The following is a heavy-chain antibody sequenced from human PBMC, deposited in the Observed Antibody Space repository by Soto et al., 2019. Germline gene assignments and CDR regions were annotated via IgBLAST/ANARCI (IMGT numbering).Heavy chain of an antibody. CDR3: AKGITNYYDSSGYYHTGFDY. Sequence: PGGSLRLSCAASGFTFSSYAMSWVRQAPEKGLEWVSAISGSGGSTYYADSVKGRFTISRDNSKNTLYLQMNSLRAEDTAVYYCAKGITNYYDSSGYYHTGFDYWGQVTLVTVS. D-gene: IGHD3-22*01. V-gene: IGHV3-23*01. CDR1: GFTFSSYA. CDR2: ISGSGGST. J-gene: IGHJ4*02.